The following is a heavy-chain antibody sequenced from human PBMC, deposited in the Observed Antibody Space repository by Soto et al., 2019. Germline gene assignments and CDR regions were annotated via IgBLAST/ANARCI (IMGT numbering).Heavy chain of an antibody. J-gene: IGHJ4*02. V-gene: IGHV3-7*01. CDR1: GFTFRSSW. Sequence: EVQLVESGGGLVQPGGSLSLSCEASGFTFRSSWMSWVRQAPGKGLEWVSYIKPDGSETYYVDSVRGRFTISRDNAKNSLYLQMNSPRAEDTALYYCARDKGTLSDSHDSSGLPDYWGQGTLVTVSS. CDR2: IKPDGSET. CDR3: ARDKGTLSDSHDSSGLPDY. D-gene: IGHD3-22*01.